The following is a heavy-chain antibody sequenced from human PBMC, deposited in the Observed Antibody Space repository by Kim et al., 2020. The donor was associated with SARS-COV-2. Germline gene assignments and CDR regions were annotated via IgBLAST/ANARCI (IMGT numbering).Heavy chain of an antibody. V-gene: IGHV3-30*07. CDR3: AREKLYCSSTSCSNPYFDY. J-gene: IGHJ4*02. D-gene: IGHD2-2*01. Sequence: GRFTISRDNSKNTLYLQMNSLRAEDTAVYYCAREKLYCSSTSCSNPYFDYWGQGTLVTVSS.